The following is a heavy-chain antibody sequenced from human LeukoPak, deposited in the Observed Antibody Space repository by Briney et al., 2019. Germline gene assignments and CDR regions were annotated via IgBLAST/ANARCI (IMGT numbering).Heavy chain of an antibody. Sequence: GGSLRLSCAASGFTFGSYSMSWVRQAPGKGLEWVSVISAGGITTYYADSVKGRFTISRDNAKNSVYLQMNSLRAEDTAVYYCARDKWLTTTHYFDYWGQGTLVTVSS. CDR3: ARDKWLTTTHYFDY. CDR1: GFTFGSYS. J-gene: IGHJ4*02. D-gene: IGHD4-11*01. V-gene: IGHV3-23*01. CDR2: ISAGGITT.